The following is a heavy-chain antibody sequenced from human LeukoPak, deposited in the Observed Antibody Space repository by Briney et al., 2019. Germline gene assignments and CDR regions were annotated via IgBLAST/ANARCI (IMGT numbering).Heavy chain of an antibody. Sequence: GGSLRLSCGASGFTFSSFGMHWVRQAPGKGLVWVSRINSDGSRISYADSVKGRFTISRDNAKNTLYLQMNSLRAEDTAVYYCARDRGSTEFDYWGQGTLVTVSS. V-gene: IGHV3-74*01. CDR1: GFTFSSFG. CDR2: INSDGSRI. CDR3: ARDRGSTEFDY. J-gene: IGHJ4*02. D-gene: IGHD1-26*01.